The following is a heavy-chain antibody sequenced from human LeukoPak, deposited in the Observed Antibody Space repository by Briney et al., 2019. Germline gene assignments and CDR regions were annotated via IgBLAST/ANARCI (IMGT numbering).Heavy chain of an antibody. V-gene: IGHV3-13*04. J-gene: IGHJ4*02. Sequence: PGGSLRLSCAASGFTFSSYDMHWVRQATGKGLEWVSAIGTAGDTYYPGSVKGRFTISRENAKNSLYLQMNSLRAGDTAVYYCARSLPYCGGDCLDYWGQGTLVTVSS. CDR2: IGTAGDT. D-gene: IGHD2-21*01. CDR1: GFTFSSYD. CDR3: ARSLPYCGGDCLDY.